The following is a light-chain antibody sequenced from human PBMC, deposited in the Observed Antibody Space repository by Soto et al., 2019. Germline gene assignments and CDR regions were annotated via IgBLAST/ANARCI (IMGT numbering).Light chain of an antibody. Sequence: EIVFSQSPANLSVGPLETVTLSCRASQSVSSNLAWYQQKPGQAPRLLIYGASTRATGIPARFSGSGSGTEFTLTISSLQSEDFAVYYCQQYNNWPPITFGQGTKVDI. CDR2: GAS. CDR1: QSVSSN. J-gene: IGKJ1*01. V-gene: IGKV3-15*01. CDR3: QQYNNWPPIT.